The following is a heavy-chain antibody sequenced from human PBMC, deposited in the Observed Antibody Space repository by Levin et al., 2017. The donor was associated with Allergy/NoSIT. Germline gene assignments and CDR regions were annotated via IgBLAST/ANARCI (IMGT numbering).Heavy chain of an antibody. D-gene: IGHD2-2*01. CDR2: ISYDGSNK. V-gene: IGHV3-30*18. CDR3: AKGPGYCSSTSCPAGAFDI. Sequence: GESLKISCAASGFTFSSYSMNWVRQAPGKGLEWVAVISYDGSNKYYADSVKGRFTISRDNSKNTLYLQMNSLRAEDTAVYYCAKGPGYCSSTSCPAGAFDIWGQGTMVTVSS. J-gene: IGHJ3*02. CDR1: GFTFSSYS.